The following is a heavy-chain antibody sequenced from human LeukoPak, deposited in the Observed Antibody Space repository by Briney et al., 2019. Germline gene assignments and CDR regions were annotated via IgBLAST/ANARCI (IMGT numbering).Heavy chain of an antibody. CDR2: ISGSGGSK. V-gene: IGHV3-23*01. Sequence: PGGSLRLSCAASGFTFSSYAMSWVRQAPGQGLELVSAISGSGGSKYYADSVKGRYTISRDNSKNTLYLQMNSLRAEDTAVYYCAKDRGVWWELLDYWGQGTLVTVSS. J-gene: IGHJ4*02. CDR3: AKDRGVWWELLDY. D-gene: IGHD1-26*01. CDR1: GFTFSSYA.